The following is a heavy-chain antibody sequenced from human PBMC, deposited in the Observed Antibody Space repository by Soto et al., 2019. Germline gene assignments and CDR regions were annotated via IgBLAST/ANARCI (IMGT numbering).Heavy chain of an antibody. Sequence: SETLSLTCAVYGGSFSGYYWSWIRQPPGKGLEWIGEINRSGSTNYNPSLKSRVTISVDTSKNQFSLKLSSVTAADTAVYYCARDGSGSIDYWGQGTLVTVSS. D-gene: IGHD6-19*01. CDR2: INRSGST. V-gene: IGHV4-34*01. CDR3: ARDGSGSIDY. J-gene: IGHJ4*02. CDR1: GGSFSGYY.